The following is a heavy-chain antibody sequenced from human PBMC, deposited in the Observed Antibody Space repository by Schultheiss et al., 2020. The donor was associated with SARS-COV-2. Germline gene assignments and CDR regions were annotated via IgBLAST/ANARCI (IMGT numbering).Heavy chain of an antibody. Sequence: SETLSLTCTVSGGSISSYYWTWIRQPPGKGLEWIGYIYYSGSTNYNPSLKSRVTISVDTSKNQFSLKLSSVTAADTAVYYCASLVVPAAKYYYYGMDVWGQGTTVTVSS. J-gene: IGHJ6*02. V-gene: IGHV4-59*12. CDR3: ASLVVPAAKYYYYGMDV. CDR1: GGSISSYY. D-gene: IGHD2-2*01. CDR2: IYYSGST.